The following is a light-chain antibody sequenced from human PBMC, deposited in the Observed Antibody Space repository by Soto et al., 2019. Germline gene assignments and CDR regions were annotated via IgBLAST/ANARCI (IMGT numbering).Light chain of an antibody. CDR3: GTWDNSLSAGV. CDR1: SSNIGNTY. CDR2: DDD. Sequence: QSALTQPASLSAAPGQRVAISCSGSSSNIGNTYVSWYQHLPGTAPKLLIYDDDKRPSGIPDRFSGSKSGTSATLAIAGLQPGDEADYFCGTWDNSLSAGVFGGGTKVTVL. V-gene: IGLV1-51*01. J-gene: IGLJ3*02.